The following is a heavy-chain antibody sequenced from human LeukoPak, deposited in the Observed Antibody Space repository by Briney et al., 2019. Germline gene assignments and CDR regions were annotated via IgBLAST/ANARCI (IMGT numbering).Heavy chain of an antibody. V-gene: IGHV3-23*01. CDR3: ARYCNGVNCYSGYDY. J-gene: IGHJ4*02. D-gene: IGHD2-15*01. CDR2: ISGSGGST. CDR1: GFTLSSYA. Sequence: PGGSLRLSCAASGFTLSSYAMSWVRQASGKGLEWVSAISGSGGSTYYADSVKGRFTISRDNSKNTLYLQMGSLRAEDMAVYYCARYCNGVNCYSGYDYWGQGTLVTVSS.